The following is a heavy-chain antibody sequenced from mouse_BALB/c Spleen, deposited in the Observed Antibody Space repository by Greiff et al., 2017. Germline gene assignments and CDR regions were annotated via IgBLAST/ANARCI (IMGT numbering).Heavy chain of an antibody. D-gene: IGHD2-4*01. CDR3: ARSDYDENFDY. CDR2: ISSGSSTI. Sequence: DVMLVESGGGLVQPGGSRKLSCAASGFTFSSFGMHWVRQAPEKGLEWVAYISSGSSTIYYADTVKGRFTISRDNPKNTLFLQMTSLRSEDTAMYYCARSDYDENFDYWGQGTTLTVSS. J-gene: IGHJ2*01. V-gene: IGHV5-17*02. CDR1: GFTFSSFG.